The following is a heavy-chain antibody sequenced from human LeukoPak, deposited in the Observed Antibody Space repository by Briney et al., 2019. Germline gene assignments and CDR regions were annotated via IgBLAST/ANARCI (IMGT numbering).Heavy chain of an antibody. CDR3: AIDPRGYSYGYFDY. CDR1: GYTFITYY. D-gene: IGHD5-18*01. J-gene: IGHJ4*02. V-gene: IGHV1-46*01. CDR2: INPSGGRT. Sequence: ASVKVSCKASGYTFITYYIHWVRQAPGQGPEWMGIINPSGGRTNYAQKFQGRVSMTRDTSSGTVYMELSSLRSEDTAVYYCAIDPRGYSYGYFDYWGQGTLVTVSS.